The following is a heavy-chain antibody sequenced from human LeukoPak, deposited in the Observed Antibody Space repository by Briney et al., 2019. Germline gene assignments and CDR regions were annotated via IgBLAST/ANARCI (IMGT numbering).Heavy chain of an antibody. Sequence: PSETLSLTCTVSGYAISGGHYWGWIRQPPGKGLEWIGNIWHSGIAYYNSSLRSRVTISVDTSKNQFSLNLSSVTAADTAVYYCARVGNWDPVYYFDFWGQGTPVTVSS. CDR1: GYAISGGHY. D-gene: IGHD1-26*01. V-gene: IGHV4-38-2*02. CDR2: IWHSGIA. CDR3: ARVGNWDPVYYFDF. J-gene: IGHJ4*02.